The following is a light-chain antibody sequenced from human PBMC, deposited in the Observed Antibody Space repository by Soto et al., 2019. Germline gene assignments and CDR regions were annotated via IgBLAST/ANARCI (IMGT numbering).Light chain of an antibody. CDR1: SSDVGGYNY. CDR2: EVS. CDR3: SSYTSSSPYV. V-gene: IGLV2-14*01. Sequence: QSALTQPASVSGSPGQSITISCTGTSSDVGGYNYVSWYQQHPGKAPKLMIYEVSNRPSGVPNRFSGSKSGNTASLTISGLQAEDEADYYCSSYTSSSPYVFGTGTKGTVL. J-gene: IGLJ1*01.